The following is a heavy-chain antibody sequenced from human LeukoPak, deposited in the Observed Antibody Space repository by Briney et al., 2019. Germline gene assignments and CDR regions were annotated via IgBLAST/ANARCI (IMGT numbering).Heavy chain of an antibody. CDR1: GFTFSSYA. Sequence: PGGSLRLSRAASGFTFSSYAMSWVRQAPGKGLEWVSAISGSGGSTYYADSVKGRFTISRDNSKNTLYLQMNSLSAEDTAVYYCAKRSATMVRGANDYWGQGTLVTVSS. J-gene: IGHJ4*02. V-gene: IGHV3-23*01. CDR2: ISGSGGST. D-gene: IGHD3-10*01. CDR3: AKRSATMVRGANDY.